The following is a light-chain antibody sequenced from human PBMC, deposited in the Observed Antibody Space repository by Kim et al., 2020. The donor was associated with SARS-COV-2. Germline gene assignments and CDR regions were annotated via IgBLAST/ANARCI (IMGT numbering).Light chain of an antibody. CDR3: AAWDDSLSGYV. J-gene: IGLJ1*01. Sequence: GQRVTISCSGRRYNVGSNYVYWYQQLPARAPKLRIYNLNQRPSGVPDRFSGSRSGTSASLAISGLRSEDEAYYSCAAWDDSLSGYVFGTGTKVTVL. CDR1: RYNVGSNY. CDR2: NLN. V-gene: IGLV1-47*02.